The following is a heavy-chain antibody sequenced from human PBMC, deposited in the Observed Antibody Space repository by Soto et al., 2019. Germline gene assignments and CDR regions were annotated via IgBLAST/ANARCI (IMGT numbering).Heavy chain of an antibody. V-gene: IGHV4-59*01. CDR3: ARASSYGYYALDV. CDR1: GVSISSYY. D-gene: IGHD4-17*01. CDR2: ISYSGST. J-gene: IGHJ6*02. Sequence: PSETLSLTCTVSGVSISSYYWIWIRQPPGKGLEWIGYISYSGSTNDNPSLKSRHTISVDTSKNQFSLMLRSVTAADTAVYYCARASSYGYYALDVWGQGTTVTVSS.